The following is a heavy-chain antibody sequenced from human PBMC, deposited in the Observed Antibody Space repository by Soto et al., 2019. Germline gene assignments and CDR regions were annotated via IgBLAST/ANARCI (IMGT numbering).Heavy chain of an antibody. Sequence: QVQLVQSGAEVKKPGASVRVSCETSGFRFTNYGFTWVRQAPGQGLEWMGWITPNNEDTHYAQKFQGRVTMTTDTGTGTVYIELRSLRSDDTAMDSCARKGTGRPSDSWGQGTLVTVPS. CDR2: ITPNNEDT. V-gene: IGHV1-18*01. CDR3: ARKGTGRPSDS. J-gene: IGHJ4*02. D-gene: IGHD1-1*01. CDR1: GFRFTNYG.